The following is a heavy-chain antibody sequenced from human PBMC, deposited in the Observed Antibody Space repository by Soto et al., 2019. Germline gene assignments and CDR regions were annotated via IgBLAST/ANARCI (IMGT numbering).Heavy chain of an antibody. V-gene: IGHV1-18*01. CDR1: GYSFMQYG. CDR2: ISPYSGYT. CDR3: AREASVLIPAAQPSRFDT. J-gene: IGHJ4*02. D-gene: IGHD2-2*01. Sequence: ASVKVSCKGFGYSFMQYGINWVRQAPGQGLEWVGWISPYSGYTHSAQKFHGRLTLTTDIAASTAYMELRILRSANTALYYCAREASVLIPAAQPSRFDTWGPGTLVTVSS.